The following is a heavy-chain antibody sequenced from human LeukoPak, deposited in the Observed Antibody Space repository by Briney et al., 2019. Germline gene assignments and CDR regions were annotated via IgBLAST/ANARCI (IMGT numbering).Heavy chain of an antibody. D-gene: IGHD2-2*02. Sequence: GGSLRLSCAASGFTFSSYSMNWVRQAPGKGLEWVSFICISGSYIYYSDSVKSRYNKSRDKGKNSLYLQMNKLRVEETAVYYSARDGGPDYVAGEAAIRVGMDVWGQGTMVTVSS. V-gene: IGHV3-21*03. CDR2: ICISGSYI. CDR3: ARDGGPDYVAGEAAIRVGMDV. CDR1: GFTFSSYS. J-gene: IGHJ6*02.